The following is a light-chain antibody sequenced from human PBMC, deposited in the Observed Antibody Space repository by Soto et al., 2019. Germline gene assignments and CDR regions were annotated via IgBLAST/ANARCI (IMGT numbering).Light chain of an antibody. J-gene: IGKJ4*01. CDR1: QSVSHNY. V-gene: IGKV3-20*01. CDR3: QQCNV. Sequence: EVVLTQSPGPLSLPQGERATLSCRASQSVSHNYLAWYQQKPGRAPRLLIYGASSLESGVPSRFSGSGSGTDFTLTISSLQPEDFATYYCQQCNVFGGGSKVDIK. CDR2: GAS.